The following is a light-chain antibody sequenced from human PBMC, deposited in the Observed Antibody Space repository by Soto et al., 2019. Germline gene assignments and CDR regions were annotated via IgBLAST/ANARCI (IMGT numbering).Light chain of an antibody. CDR2: DVS. CDR3: SSYTSSSTV. J-gene: IGLJ2*01. Sequence: QSVLTQPASVSGSPGQSITISCTGTSSDVGGYNYVSWYQQHPGKAPKLMIYDVSNRPSGVSNRFSGSKSGNTASLTISGLQDEDEDDYYCSSYTSSSTVFGGGTKVTVL. CDR1: SSDVGGYNY. V-gene: IGLV2-14*01.